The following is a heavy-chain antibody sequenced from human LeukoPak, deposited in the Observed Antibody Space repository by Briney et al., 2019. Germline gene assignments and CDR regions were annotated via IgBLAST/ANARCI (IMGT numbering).Heavy chain of an antibody. D-gene: IGHD6-13*01. J-gene: IGHJ6*03. Sequence: GGSLRLSCAVSGFTFDDYAMHWVRQVPGKGLEWVSGINWNSDSIGYADSVKGRFTTSRDNAKNSLYLQMNSLRAEDTAVYYCARDRVGQQLVGRKYYYYYMDVWGKGTTVTISS. CDR1: GFTFDDYA. CDR3: ARDRVGQQLVGRKYYYYYMDV. CDR2: INWNSDSI. V-gene: IGHV3-9*01.